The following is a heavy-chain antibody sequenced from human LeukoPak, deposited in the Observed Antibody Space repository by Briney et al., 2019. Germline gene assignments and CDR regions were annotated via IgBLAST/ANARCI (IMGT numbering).Heavy chain of an antibody. CDR2: ISHDGSRK. D-gene: IGHD3-3*01. J-gene: IGHJ6*02. Sequence: PGRSLRLSCAASGFTFNSYGMHWVRQAPGKGLEWVAVISHDGSRKYYADSVKGRFTISRDDSKNTLYLQMNGLRAEDTAVYYGVKDRFLEAYGMEVWSQGTTVTVSS. CDR3: VKDRFLEAYGMEV. CDR1: GFTFNSYG. V-gene: IGHV3-30*18.